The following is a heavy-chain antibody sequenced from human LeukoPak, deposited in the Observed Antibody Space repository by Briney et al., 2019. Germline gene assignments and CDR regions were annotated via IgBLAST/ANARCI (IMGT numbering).Heavy chain of an antibody. CDR2: INHSGST. J-gene: IGHJ4*02. CDR3: ARGVRYFNNGFDY. V-gene: IGHV4-34*01. CDR1: GGSFGGYY. D-gene: IGHD3-9*01. Sequence: SETLSLTCAVYGGSFGGYYWSWIRQPPGKGLEWIGEINHSGSTNYNPSLKSRVTISVDTSKNQFSLKLSSVTAADTAVYYCARGVRYFNNGFDYWGQGTLVTVSS.